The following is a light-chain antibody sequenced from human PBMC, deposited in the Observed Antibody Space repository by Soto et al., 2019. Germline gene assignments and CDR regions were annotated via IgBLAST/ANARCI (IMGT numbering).Light chain of an antibody. CDR1: NIGIRS. J-gene: IGLJ1*01. Sequence: SYELTQPPCVSVAPGQTARIPCGGDNIGIRSVHWYQQKPGQAPVVVVYDDSDRPSGIPERFSGSNAGNTATLTISRVEAGDEADYYCQVWDASSDNNVFGTGTKVTVL. CDR3: QVWDASSDNNV. V-gene: IGLV3-21*02. CDR2: DDS.